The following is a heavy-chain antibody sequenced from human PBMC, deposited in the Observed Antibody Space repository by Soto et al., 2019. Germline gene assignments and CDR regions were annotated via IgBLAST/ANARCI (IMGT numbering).Heavy chain of an antibody. J-gene: IGHJ2*01. CDR1: GGTFSNYP. CDR3: ARGNHRWLQLWYFDL. V-gene: IGHV1-69*12. CDR2: IIPIFGTV. D-gene: IGHD5-12*01. Sequence: QVQLVQSGAALKKPGSSVKVSCKASGGTFSNYPISWVRQAPGQGLEWMGGIIPIFGTVNYAQKFQGRVTITADESTSTAYMELSSLRSEDTAVYYCARGNHRWLQLWYFDLWGRGTLVTVSS.